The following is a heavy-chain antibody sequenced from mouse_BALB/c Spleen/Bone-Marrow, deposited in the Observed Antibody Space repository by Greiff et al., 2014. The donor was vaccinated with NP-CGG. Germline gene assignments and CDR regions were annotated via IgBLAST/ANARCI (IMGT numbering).Heavy chain of an antibody. J-gene: IGHJ3*01. Sequence: EVQRVESGPELMKPGASVKISCKASGYSFTNYYIHWVKQSHGKSLEWIGYIDPFNGVTTYNQKFKGKATLTVDKSSNTAYMHLSRLTSEDSAVFYCARRVITTGPGFAYWGQGTLVTVSA. CDR2: IDPFNGVT. CDR3: ARRVITTGPGFAY. V-gene: IGHV1S135*01. D-gene: IGHD2-4*01. CDR1: GYSFTNYY.